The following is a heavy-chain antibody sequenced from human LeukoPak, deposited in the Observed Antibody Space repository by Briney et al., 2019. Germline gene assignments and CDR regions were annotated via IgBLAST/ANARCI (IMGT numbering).Heavy chain of an antibody. CDR3: ASRSTSLRPFDY. CDR1: GCTFSSYA. Sequence: GGSLGLSCAASGCTFSSYAMSWIRQPPGKGLEWVSAISGSGGSTYYADSVKGRFTISRDNSKNTLYLQMNSLRAEDTAVYYCASRSTSLRPFDYWGQGTLVTVSS. J-gene: IGHJ4*02. CDR2: ISGSGGST. D-gene: IGHD2-2*01. V-gene: IGHV3-23*01.